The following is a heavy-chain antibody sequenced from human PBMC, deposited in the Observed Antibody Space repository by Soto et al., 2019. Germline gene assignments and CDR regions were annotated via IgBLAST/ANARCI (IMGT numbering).Heavy chain of an antibody. Sequence: PSETLSLTCTVAGGSISDYYWTWIRQPAGKGLEWIGRTHASEGTSYSSSLESRVTMSVDTSKNQLSLKLTSVSAADTAIYYCARYGVVPSAQFAFWGQGALVTVSS. CDR3: ARYGVVPSAQFAF. CDR2: THASEGT. V-gene: IGHV4-4*07. J-gene: IGHJ4*02. CDR1: GGSISDYY. D-gene: IGHD2-15*01.